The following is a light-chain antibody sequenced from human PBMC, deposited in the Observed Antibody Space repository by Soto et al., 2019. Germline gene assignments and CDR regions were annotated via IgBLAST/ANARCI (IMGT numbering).Light chain of an antibody. J-gene: IGKJ1*01. CDR2: DAP. V-gene: IGKV3-15*01. CDR3: HQYNNWPPWT. Sequence: IVMTQSPATLSVSPGERATLSCRASRGISSNLAWYQQKPGQAPRLLIYDAPNRATGIPARFSGSGSGTEFTLNISSLQSEDFAVYYCHQYNNWPPWTFGQGTKVDI. CDR1: RGISSN.